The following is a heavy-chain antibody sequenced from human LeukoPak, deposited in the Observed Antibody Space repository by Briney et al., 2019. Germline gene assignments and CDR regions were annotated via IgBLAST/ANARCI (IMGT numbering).Heavy chain of an antibody. CDR3: ASGLDYYGSGAVDY. Sequence: PSETLSLTCAVYGGSFSGYYWSWIRQPPGKGLEWIGEINHSGSTNYNPSLKSRVTISVDTSKNQFSLKLSSVTAVDTAVYYCASGLDYYGSGAVDYWGQGTLVTVSS. CDR1: GGSFSGYY. CDR2: INHSGST. V-gene: IGHV4-34*01. D-gene: IGHD3-10*01. J-gene: IGHJ4*02.